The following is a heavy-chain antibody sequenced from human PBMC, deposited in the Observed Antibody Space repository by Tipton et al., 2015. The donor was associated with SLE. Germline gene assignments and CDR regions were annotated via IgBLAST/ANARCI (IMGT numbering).Heavy chain of an antibody. CDR1: GVSMSRGSDH. D-gene: IGHD3-22*01. Sequence: TLSLTCTVSGVSMSRGSDHWSWIRQSAGKGLEWIGRIYTSGNTNYSPSLKSRVTLSVDSSRNQFSLKLSSVTAADTAMYYCARDRGLRYYSDGGDYWQLGGFDPWGQGTLVTVSS. J-gene: IGHJ5*02. CDR3: ARDRGLRYYSDGGDYWQLGGFDP. CDR2: IYTSGNT. V-gene: IGHV4-61*02.